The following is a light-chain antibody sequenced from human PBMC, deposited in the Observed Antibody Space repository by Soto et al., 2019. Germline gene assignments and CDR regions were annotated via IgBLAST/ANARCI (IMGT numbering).Light chain of an antibody. J-gene: IGKJ1*01. Sequence: EIVMTQSPATLSVSPGERATLSCRASQSVSSNLAWYQQKPGQAPRLLIYGASTRATGIPARFSGSGSGTEFTLTISSLQSEDFAVYYCQQYNNWPGTFGPGTKVEIK. CDR2: GAS. CDR3: QQYNNWPGT. CDR1: QSVSSN. V-gene: IGKV3-15*01.